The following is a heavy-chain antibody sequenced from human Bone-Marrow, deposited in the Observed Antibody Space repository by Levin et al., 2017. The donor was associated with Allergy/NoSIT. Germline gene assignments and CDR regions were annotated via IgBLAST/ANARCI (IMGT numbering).Heavy chain of an antibody. Sequence: ASVKVSCKASGYTFSDYGISWVRQAPGQGLEWMGWINVNSGNTNQVQKFQGRVTLTTDTSTNTAYMELRSLRSDDTAIYYCARGFDCWGQGTLVTVSS. CDR1: GYTFSDYG. CDR3: ARGFDC. V-gene: IGHV1-18*01. J-gene: IGHJ4*02. CDR2: INVNSGNT.